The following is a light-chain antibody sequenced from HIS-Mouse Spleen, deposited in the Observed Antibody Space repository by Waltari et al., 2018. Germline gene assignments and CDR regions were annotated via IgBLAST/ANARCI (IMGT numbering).Light chain of an antibody. CDR3: YSTDSSGNHRV. V-gene: IGLV3-10*01. CDR1: SLPKKY. CDR2: EDS. J-gene: IGLJ2*01. Sequence: SYELTQPPSVSVSPGQTARINCSGDSLPKKYAYWYQQKSGQAPVLCISEDSKRPSGIPERFSGSSSGTMATLTISGAQVEDEADYYCYSTDSSGNHRVFGGGTKLTVL.